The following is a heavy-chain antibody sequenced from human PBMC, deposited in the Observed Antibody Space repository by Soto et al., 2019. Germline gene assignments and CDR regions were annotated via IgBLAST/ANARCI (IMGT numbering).Heavy chain of an antibody. J-gene: IGHJ4*02. CDR3: ARWDHSSSAPFDY. V-gene: IGHV4-59*01. Sequence: QVQLQESGPGLVKPSETLSLTCTVSGGSISSYYWSWIRQHPGKGLEWIGYIYYSVRTNYNPSLKSLVTIAVDTSKNQFSLKLSSVTAADTAVYYCARWDHSSSAPFDYWGQGTLVTVSS. CDR2: IYYSVRT. D-gene: IGHD6-6*01. CDR1: GGSISSYY.